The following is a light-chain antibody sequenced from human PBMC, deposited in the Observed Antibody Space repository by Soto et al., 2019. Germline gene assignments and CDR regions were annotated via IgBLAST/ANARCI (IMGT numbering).Light chain of an antibody. V-gene: IGKV3-15*01. CDR1: QSVSSN. J-gene: IGKJ2*01. Sequence: EIVMTQSPATLSVSPGERATISCRASQSVSSNLAWYQQKPGQAPRLLISGASTRATGIQARFSGSGSGTEFTLTISSLQSEDFAVYYCQQYNYWPYTFGQGTKLEIK. CDR2: GAS. CDR3: QQYNYWPYT.